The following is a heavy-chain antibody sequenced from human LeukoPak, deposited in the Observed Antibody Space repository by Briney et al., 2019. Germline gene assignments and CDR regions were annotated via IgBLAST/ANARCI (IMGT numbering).Heavy chain of an antibody. V-gene: IGHV4-34*01. CDR3: ARQVATMWGNYFDY. J-gene: IGHJ4*02. CDR2: INHSGST. CDR1: GGSFSGYY. D-gene: IGHD5-12*01. Sequence: SETLSLTCAVYGGSFSGYYWSWIRQPPGKGLEWIGEINHSGSTNYNPSLKSRVTISVDTSKNQFSLKLSSVTAADTAVYYCARQVATMWGNYFDYWGQGTLVTVSS.